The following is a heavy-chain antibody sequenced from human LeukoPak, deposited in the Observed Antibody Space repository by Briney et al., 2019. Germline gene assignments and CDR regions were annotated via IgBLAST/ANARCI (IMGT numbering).Heavy chain of an antibody. Sequence: GGSLRLSCAASGFSFSSYAVSWVRQAPGRGLEWVSGISDGGSRTYYADPVKGRFTISRDDSKNTLYLQMNSLRAEDTAVYYCAKVQLGIGVDYWGQGTLVTVSS. D-gene: IGHD7-27*01. CDR2: ISDGGSRT. CDR1: GFSFSSYA. J-gene: IGHJ4*02. CDR3: AKVQLGIGVDY. V-gene: IGHV3-23*01.